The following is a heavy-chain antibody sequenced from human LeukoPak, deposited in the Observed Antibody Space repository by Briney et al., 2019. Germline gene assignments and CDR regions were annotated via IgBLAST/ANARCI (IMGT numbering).Heavy chain of an antibody. Sequence: GGSLRLSCAASGFTFSSYWMNWARQAQGKGLEWVASINHNGNVNYYVDSVKGRFTISRDNAKNSLYLQMSNLRAEDTAVYFCARGGGLDAWGQGATVTVSS. CDR2: INHNGNVN. CDR3: ARGGGLDA. J-gene: IGHJ6*02. CDR1: GFTFSSYW. D-gene: IGHD3-16*01. V-gene: IGHV3-7*03.